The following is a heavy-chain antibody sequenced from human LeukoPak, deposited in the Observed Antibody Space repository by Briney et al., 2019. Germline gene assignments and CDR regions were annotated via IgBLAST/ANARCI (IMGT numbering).Heavy chain of an antibody. D-gene: IGHD6-6*01. V-gene: IGHV3-74*01. CDR1: GFTFRSYW. CDR3: GRVGGRSKAAKGDAFDI. J-gene: IGHJ3*02. Sequence: GGSLRLSCAASGFTFRSYWMHWVRQAPRKGLVWVSRINSDGSSTSYADSVKGRFTISRDNAKNTLYLQMNSLRAEDTAVYYCGRVGGRSKAAKGDAFDIWGQGTMVTVSS. CDR2: INSDGSST.